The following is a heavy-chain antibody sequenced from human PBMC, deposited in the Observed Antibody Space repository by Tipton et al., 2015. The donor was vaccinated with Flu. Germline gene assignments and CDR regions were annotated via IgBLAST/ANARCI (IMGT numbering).Heavy chain of an antibody. V-gene: IGHV3-43D*04. Sequence: SLRLPCAASGFTFDDYAMHWVRQAPGKGLEWVSLISWDGGSTYYADSVKGRFTISRDNSKNSLYLQMNSLRAEDTALYYCAKDISPYYYYGMDVWGQGTTVTVSS. J-gene: IGHJ6*02. CDR1: GFTFDDYA. CDR2: ISWDGGST. CDR3: AKDISPYYYYGMDV.